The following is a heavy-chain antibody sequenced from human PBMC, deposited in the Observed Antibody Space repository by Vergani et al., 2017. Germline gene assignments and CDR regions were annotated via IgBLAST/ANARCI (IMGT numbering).Heavy chain of an antibody. D-gene: IGHD3-22*01. Sequence: EVQLVESGGGLVQPGGSLRLSCAASGFTFSSYAMTWVRQAPGKGLEWVSRINSDGSSTDYADSVKGRFTISRDNAKNTLYLQMNSLRAEDTAVYYCARARYYYDSSGYYLGSNYYYYYMDVWGKGTTVTVSS. CDR3: ARARYYYDSSGYYLGSNYYYYYMDV. J-gene: IGHJ6*03. V-gene: IGHV3-74*01. CDR2: INSDGSST. CDR1: GFTFSSYA.